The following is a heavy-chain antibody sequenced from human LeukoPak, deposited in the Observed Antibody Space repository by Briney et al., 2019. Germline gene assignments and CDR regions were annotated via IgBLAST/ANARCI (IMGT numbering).Heavy chain of an antibody. J-gene: IGHJ4*02. V-gene: IGHV1-2*02. CDR2: ISPNSGGT. Sequence: ASVKVSCKASGYTFTGYYMHWVRQAPGQGLEWMGWISPNSGGTNYAQKFQGRVTMTRDTSISTAYMELSRLRSDDTAMYYCARDRGIAVASTPDYWGQGTLVTVSS. CDR3: ARDRGIAVASTPDY. D-gene: IGHD6-19*01. CDR1: GYTFTGYY.